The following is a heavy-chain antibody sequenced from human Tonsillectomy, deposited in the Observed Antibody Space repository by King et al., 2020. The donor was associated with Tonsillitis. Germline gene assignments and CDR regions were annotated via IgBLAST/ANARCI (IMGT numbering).Heavy chain of an antibody. V-gene: IGHV1-69*12. CDR1: GGTFSSYA. Sequence: QLVQSGAEVKKPGSSVKVSCKASGGTFSSYAISWVRQTPGQGLEWMGGIIPIFGTANYAQKFQGRVTITADESTSTAYMELSSLRSEDTAVYYCASYYYDSSGYRYAFDIWGQGTMVTVSS. CDR3: ASYYYDSSGYRYAFDI. J-gene: IGHJ3*02. CDR2: IIPIFGTA. D-gene: IGHD3-22*01.